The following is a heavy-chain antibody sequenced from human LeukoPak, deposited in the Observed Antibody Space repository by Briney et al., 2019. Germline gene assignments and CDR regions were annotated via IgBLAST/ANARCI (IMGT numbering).Heavy chain of an antibody. CDR3: ARERGGSYNWFDP. J-gene: IGHJ5*02. D-gene: IGHD1-26*01. CDR2: ISPSGGST. CDR1: GYTFTSYY. V-gene: IGHV1-46*01. Sequence: ASVKVSCKASGYTFTSYYMHWVRQAPGRGLEWMGIISPSGGSTSYAQKFQGRVAMTRDMSTSTVYMELSSLRSEDTAVYYCARERGGSYNWFDPWGQGTLITVSS.